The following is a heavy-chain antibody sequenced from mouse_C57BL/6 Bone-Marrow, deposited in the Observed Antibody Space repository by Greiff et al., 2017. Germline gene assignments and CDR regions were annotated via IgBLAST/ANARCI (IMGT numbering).Heavy chain of an antibody. Sequence: VQLKESGAELVRPGASVKLSCTASGFNIKDDYMHWVKQRPEQGLEWIGWIDPENGDTEYASKFQGKATITADTSSNTAYLQLSSLTSEDTAVYYYTTTTVIATDYWGQGTSVTVSS. D-gene: IGHD1-1*01. V-gene: IGHV14-4*01. J-gene: IGHJ4*01. CDR1: GFNIKDDY. CDR2: IDPENGDT. CDR3: TTTTVIATDY.